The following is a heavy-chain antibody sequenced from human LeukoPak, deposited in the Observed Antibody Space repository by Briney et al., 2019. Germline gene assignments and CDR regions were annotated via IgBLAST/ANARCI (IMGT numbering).Heavy chain of an antibody. CDR2: IWYDGSNK. V-gene: IGHV3-33*06. CDR3: AKPGSSSTFDY. J-gene: IGHJ4*02. CDR1: GFTFSSYG. D-gene: IGHD6-6*01. Sequence: GRSLRLSCAASGFTFSSYGMHWVRQAPGKGLEWVAVIWYDGSNKYYADSVKGRFTISRDNSKNMLYLQMNSLRAEDTAVYYCAKPGSSSTFDYWGQGTLVTVSS.